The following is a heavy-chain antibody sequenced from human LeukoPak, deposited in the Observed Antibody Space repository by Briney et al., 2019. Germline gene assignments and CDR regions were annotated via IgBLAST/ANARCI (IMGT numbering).Heavy chain of an antibody. Sequence: PGGSLRLSCAASGFTFSSYGMHWVRQAPGKGLEWVAFIRYDGSNKYYADSVKGRFTISRDNSKNTLYLQMNSLRAEDTAVYYCAKDTASLGAGHFDYWGQGTLVTVSS. CDR2: IRYDGSNK. CDR1: GFTFSSYG. V-gene: IGHV3-30*02. CDR3: AKDTASLGAGHFDY. J-gene: IGHJ4*02. D-gene: IGHD1-26*01.